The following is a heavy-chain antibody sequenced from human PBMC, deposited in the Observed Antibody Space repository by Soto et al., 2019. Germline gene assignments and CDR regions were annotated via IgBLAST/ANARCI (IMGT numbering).Heavy chain of an antibody. Sequence: PGEALKISCKGSGYSFTSYWIGWVRQMPGKGLEWMGIIYPGDSDTRYSPSSQGQVTISADKSISTAYLQWSSLKASDTAMYYCARLRVHYDILTGYLPYMDVWGKGATVTVSS. V-gene: IGHV5-51*01. D-gene: IGHD3-9*01. CDR3: ARLRVHYDILTGYLPYMDV. J-gene: IGHJ6*03. CDR2: IYPGDSDT. CDR1: GYSFTSYW.